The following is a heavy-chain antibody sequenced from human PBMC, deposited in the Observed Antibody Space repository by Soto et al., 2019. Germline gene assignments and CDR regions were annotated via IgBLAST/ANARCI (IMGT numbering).Heavy chain of an antibody. CDR1: GGSISSSSYY. D-gene: IGHD3-3*01. CDR2: IYYSGST. CDR3: ARRDYDFWSGYHNWFDP. V-gene: IGHV4-39*01. Sequence: SETLSLTCTVSGGSISSSSYYWGWIRQPPGKGLEWIGSIYYSGSTYYNPSLKSRVTISVDTSKNQFSLKLSSVTAADTSVYYCARRDYDFWSGYHNWFDPWGQGTLVTVSS. J-gene: IGHJ5*02.